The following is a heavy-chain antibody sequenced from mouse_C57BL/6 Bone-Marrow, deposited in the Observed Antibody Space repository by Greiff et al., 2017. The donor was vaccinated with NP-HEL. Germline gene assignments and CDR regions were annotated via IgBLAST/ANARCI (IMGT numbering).Heavy chain of an antibody. Sequence: VKLQESGAELARPGASVKLSCKASGYTFTSYGISWVKQSTGQGLEWIGEIYPRSGNTYYNEKFKGKATLTADKSSSTAYMELRSLTSEDSAVYFCARGCYYGSSWFAYWGQGTLVTVSA. J-gene: IGHJ3*01. CDR1: GYTFTSYG. CDR3: ARGCYYGSSWFAY. D-gene: IGHD1-1*01. CDR2: IYPRSGNT. V-gene: IGHV1-81*01.